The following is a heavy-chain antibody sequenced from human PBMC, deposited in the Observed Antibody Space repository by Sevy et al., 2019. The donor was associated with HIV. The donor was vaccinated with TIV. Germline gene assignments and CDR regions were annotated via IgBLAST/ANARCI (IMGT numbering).Heavy chain of an antibody. CDR3: ARGITMIAPYYYYYMDV. D-gene: IGHD3-22*01. J-gene: IGHJ6*03. CDR2: INHSGST. Sequence: SETLSLTCAVYGGSFSGYYWSWIRQPPGKGLEWIGEINHSGSTNYNPSLKSRVTISVDTSKNQFSLKLSSVTAADTAVDYCARGITMIAPYYYYYMDVWGKGTTVTVSS. CDR1: GGSFSGYY. V-gene: IGHV4-34*01.